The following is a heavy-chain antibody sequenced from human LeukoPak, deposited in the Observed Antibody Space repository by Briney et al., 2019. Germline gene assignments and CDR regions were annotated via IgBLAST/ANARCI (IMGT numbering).Heavy chain of an antibody. CDR1: GVTLSSYA. D-gene: IGHD3-9*01. J-gene: IGHJ4*02. Sequence: GGSLRLSCEASGVTLSSYAMSWARQAPGKGLEWVSAISGSGGSTYYADSVKGRFTISRDNSKNTLYLQMNSLRAEDTAVYYCAKPDILTGYYDYWGQGTLVTVSS. CDR2: ISGSGGST. V-gene: IGHV3-23*01. CDR3: AKPDILTGYYDY.